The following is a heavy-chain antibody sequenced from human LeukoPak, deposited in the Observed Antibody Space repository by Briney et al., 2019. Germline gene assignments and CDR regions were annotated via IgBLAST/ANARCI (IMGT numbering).Heavy chain of an antibody. J-gene: IGHJ4*02. CDR2: IRGSGGST. V-gene: IGHV3-23*01. D-gene: IGHD4-11*01. Sequence: PGGSLRLSCAPSGFSFSCYAMSWVLQAPGKGLEWVPAIRGSGGSTYYADSVKGWFTISRDNSKNTLYLQMNSLRAEDTAVYYCANLPSNLGYYFDYWGQGTVVTVSA. CDR1: GFSFSCYA. CDR3: ANLPSNLGYYFDY.